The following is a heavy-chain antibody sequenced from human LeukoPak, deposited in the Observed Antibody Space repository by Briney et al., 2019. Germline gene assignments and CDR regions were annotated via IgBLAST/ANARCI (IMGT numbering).Heavy chain of an antibody. Sequence: ASVKVSCKASGYTFSIYGISWVRQAPGQGLEWMGWINPNSGGTNYAQKFQGRVTMTRDTSISTAYMELSRLRSDDTAVYYCAIGEYSSGWYFDYWGQGTLVTVSS. CDR3: AIGEYSSGWYFDY. J-gene: IGHJ4*02. V-gene: IGHV1-2*02. CDR2: INPNSGGT. CDR1: GYTFSIYG. D-gene: IGHD6-19*01.